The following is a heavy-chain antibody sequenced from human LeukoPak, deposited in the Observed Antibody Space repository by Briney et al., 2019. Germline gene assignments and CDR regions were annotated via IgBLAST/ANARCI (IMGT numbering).Heavy chain of an antibody. CDR2: IYYTGST. CDR3: AKVRGNDYGDYCLDP. D-gene: IGHD4-17*01. V-gene: IGHV4-59*01. CDR1: GGSISSYF. Sequence: SETLSLTCTVSGGSISSYFWSWIRQPPGKGLEWIAYIYYTGSTTYNPSLMSRVTMSIDTFKNQFSLNLSSVTAADTAVYYCAKVRGNDYGDYCLDPWGQGTMGTVSS. J-gene: IGHJ5*02.